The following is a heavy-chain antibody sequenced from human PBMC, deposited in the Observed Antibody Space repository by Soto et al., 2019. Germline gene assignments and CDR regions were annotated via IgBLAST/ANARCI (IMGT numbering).Heavy chain of an antibody. CDR3: ERSEGGYCSSTSCLYYYYYYGMDV. V-gene: IGHV4-4*02. Sequence: SETLSLTCAVSGGSISSSSWWSWVRQPPGKGLEWIGEIYHSGSTNYNPSLKSRVTISVDKSKNQFSLKLSSVTAADTAVYYCERSEGGYCSSTSCLYYYYYYGMDVWGQGPTITV. D-gene: IGHD2-2*01. J-gene: IGHJ6*02. CDR2: IYHSGST. CDR1: GGSISSSSW.